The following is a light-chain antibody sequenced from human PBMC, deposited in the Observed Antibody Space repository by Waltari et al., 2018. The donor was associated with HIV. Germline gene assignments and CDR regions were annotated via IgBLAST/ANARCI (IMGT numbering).Light chain of an antibody. V-gene: IGLV2-23*01. Sequence: QSALTQPASASWSPGQSITIFFTGTSSHFGRSNLASWYQQHPGKAPKLIIYEGSKRPSGVSNRFSGSKSGNTASLTISGLQAEDEADYYCCLYAGRHNVLFGGGTKLTVL. J-gene: IGLJ2*01. CDR1: SSHFGRSNL. CDR3: CLYAGRHNVL. CDR2: EGS.